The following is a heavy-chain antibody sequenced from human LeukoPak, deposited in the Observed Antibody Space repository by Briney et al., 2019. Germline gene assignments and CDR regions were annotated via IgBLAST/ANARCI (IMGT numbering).Heavy chain of an antibody. D-gene: IGHD3-22*01. CDR2: ISSRGSTI. CDR1: GFTFSSYE. Sequence: GGSLRLSWAASGFTFSSYEINWLRQAPGKGLEWVSYISSRGSTIHYADSVKGRFTISRDNAKNSLYLQMNGLRAEDTAVYYCARDRTPYYDNSGQLYYYYGMDVWGQGTTVTVSS. J-gene: IGHJ6*02. V-gene: IGHV3-48*03. CDR3: ARDRTPYYDNSGQLYYYYGMDV.